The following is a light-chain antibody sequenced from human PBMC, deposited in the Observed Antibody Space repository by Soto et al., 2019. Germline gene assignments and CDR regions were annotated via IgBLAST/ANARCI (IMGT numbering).Light chain of an antibody. CDR3: QQSYSTPPT. CDR2: TAS. CDR1: QYISNY. V-gene: IGKV1-39*01. J-gene: IGKJ2*01. Sequence: DIKMTQSPSSLSASVGDRVTITCRASQYISNYLNWCQQKSGTAPKLLIHTASTLQSGVPSRFSGRGSGPDFTLTISSVQPDDFAIYFCQQSYSTPPTFGQGTTLEIK.